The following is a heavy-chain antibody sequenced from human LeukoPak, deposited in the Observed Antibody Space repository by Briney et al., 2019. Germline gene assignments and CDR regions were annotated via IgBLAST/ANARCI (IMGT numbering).Heavy chain of an antibody. J-gene: IGHJ4*02. Sequence: ASVTVSCKASGYTFTSYGISWVRQAPGQGLEWMGWISAYNGNTNYAQKLQGRVTMTTDTSTSTAYMELRSLRSDDTAVYYCARDFDDYGDYVGDYWGQGTLVTVSS. CDR2: ISAYNGNT. D-gene: IGHD4-17*01. CDR1: GYTFTSYG. V-gene: IGHV1-18*01. CDR3: ARDFDDYGDYVGDY.